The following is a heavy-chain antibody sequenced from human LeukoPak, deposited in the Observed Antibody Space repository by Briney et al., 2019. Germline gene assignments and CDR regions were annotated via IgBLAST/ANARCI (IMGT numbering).Heavy chain of an antibody. CDR1: GYTFTGYY. J-gene: IGHJ3*02. Sequence: ASVEVSCKASGYTFTGYYMHWVRQAPGQGLEWMGWINPNSGGTNYAQKFQGWVTMTRDTSISTAYMELSRLRSDDTAVYYCARDYYGSGTRGAFDIWGQGTMVTVSS. CDR2: INPNSGGT. CDR3: ARDYYGSGTRGAFDI. V-gene: IGHV1-2*04. D-gene: IGHD3-10*01.